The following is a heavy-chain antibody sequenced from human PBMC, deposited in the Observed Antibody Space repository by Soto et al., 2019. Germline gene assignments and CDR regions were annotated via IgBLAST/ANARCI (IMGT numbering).Heavy chain of an antibody. CDR3: ARARWYDGFNI. CDR1: GDSISSGNY. D-gene: IGHD2-15*01. J-gene: IGHJ3*02. CDR2: VYHRGGS. V-gene: IGHV4-38-2*02. Sequence: SETLSLTCTVTGDSISSGNYWGWIRQPPGKGVEWIGSVYHRGGSYYNPSLKSRVSISLDTSTNQVSLSLTSVTAADTAMYYCARARWYDGFNIWGQGTMVTVSS.